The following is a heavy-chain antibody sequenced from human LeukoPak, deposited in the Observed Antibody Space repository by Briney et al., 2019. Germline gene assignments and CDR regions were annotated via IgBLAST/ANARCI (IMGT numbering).Heavy chain of an antibody. CDR2: ISSGSSTI. J-gene: IGHJ4*02. Sequence: GGSLRLSCAAPRDTFSRYYMHWARQAPGKGLEWVSYISSGSSTIYYADSVKGRFTISRDNAKNSLSLQNQSMRDEYKAVHDCWRERLGAAGYFDYWGQGTLVTVSS. CDR3: WRERLGAAGYFDY. CDR1: RDTFSRYY. D-gene: IGHD6-13*01. V-gene: IGHV3-48*02.